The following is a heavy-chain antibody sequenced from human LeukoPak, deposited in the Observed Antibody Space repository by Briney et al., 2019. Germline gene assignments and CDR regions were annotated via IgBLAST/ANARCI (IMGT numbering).Heavy chain of an antibody. D-gene: IGHD3-16*01. CDR2: ISGSGGST. J-gene: IGHJ6*03. CDR1: GFTFNTYA. CDR3: ARRFGAARDDYMDV. V-gene: IGHV3-23*01. Sequence: PGGSLRLSCAASGFTFNTYAMSWVRQAPGKGLEWVSGISGSGGSTYYADSVKGRFTISRDNAKNSLYLQMNSLRAEDTAVYYCARRFGAARDDYMDVWGKGTTATVSS.